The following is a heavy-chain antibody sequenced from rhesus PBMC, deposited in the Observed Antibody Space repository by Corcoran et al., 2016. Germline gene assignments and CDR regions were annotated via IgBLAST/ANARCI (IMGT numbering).Heavy chain of an antibody. CDR3: ARDSPRIAAGRSAFDF. V-gene: IGHV4-65*01. J-gene: IGHJ3*01. CDR2: ISGSSGST. CDR1: GGSISSSNW. D-gene: IGHD6-13*01. Sequence: QVQLQESGPGLVKPSETLSLTCAVSGGSISSSNWWSWIRQPPGKGLEWSGYISGSSGSTYYNPSLKSRDTISTYTSKNQFSLKLSSVTAADTAVYYCARDSPRIAAGRSAFDFWGQGLRVTVSS.